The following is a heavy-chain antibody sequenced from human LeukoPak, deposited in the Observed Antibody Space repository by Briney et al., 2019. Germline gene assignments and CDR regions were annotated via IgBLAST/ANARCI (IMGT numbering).Heavy chain of an antibody. D-gene: IGHD4-17*01. V-gene: IGHV4-34*01. CDR2: INHSGST. CDR3: ARGSTVTGNTDAFDI. Sequence: SETLSLTCAVYGGSFSGYYWSWIRQPPGKGLEWIGEINHSGSTNYNPSLKSRVTISVDTSKNQFSLKLSSVTAADTAVYYCARGSTVTGNTDAFDIWGQGTMVTVSS. CDR1: GGSFSGYY. J-gene: IGHJ3*02.